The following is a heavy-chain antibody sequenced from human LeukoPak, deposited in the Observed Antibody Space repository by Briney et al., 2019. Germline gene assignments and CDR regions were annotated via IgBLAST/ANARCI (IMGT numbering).Heavy chain of an antibody. J-gene: IGHJ4*02. CDR2: IRYDGSKK. Sequence: GGSLRLSCAASGFTFSNYGMRWVRQAPGKGLEWVAFIRYDGSKKYYADSVKGRFTISRDNSKNTLYLQMNSLRAEDTAMYYCANGPHYNILTGFYKVRSHLDYWGQGTLVTVSS. CDR3: ANGPHYNILTGFYKVRSHLDY. CDR1: GFTFSNYG. D-gene: IGHD3-9*01. V-gene: IGHV3-30*02.